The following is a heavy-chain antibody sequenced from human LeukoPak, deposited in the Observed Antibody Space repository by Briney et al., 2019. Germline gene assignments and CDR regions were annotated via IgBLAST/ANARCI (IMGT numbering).Heavy chain of an antibody. J-gene: IGHJ5*02. D-gene: IGHD3-10*01. CDR3: AKALSLWFGELVFDP. CDR2: IRYDGSNK. V-gene: IGHV3-30*02. CDR1: GFTFSSYG. Sequence: QPGGSLRLSCAASGFTFSSYGMHWVRQAPGKGLEWVAFIRYDGSNKYYADSVKGRFTISRDNSKNTLYLQMNSLRAEDTAVYYCAKALSLWFGELVFDPWGQGTLATVSS.